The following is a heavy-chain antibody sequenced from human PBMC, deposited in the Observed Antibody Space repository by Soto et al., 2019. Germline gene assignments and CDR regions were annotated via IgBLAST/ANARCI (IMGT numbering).Heavy chain of an antibody. CDR3: ARGLYSSGWYDDY. CDR2: IWYDGSNK. V-gene: IGHV3-33*01. Sequence: GGSLRLSCAASGFTFSSYGMHWVRQAPGKGLEWVAVIWYDGSNKYYADSVKGRFTISRDNSKNTLYLQMNSLRAEDTAVYYCARGLYSSGWYDDYWGQGTLVTVSS. CDR1: GFTFSSYG. D-gene: IGHD6-19*01. J-gene: IGHJ4*02.